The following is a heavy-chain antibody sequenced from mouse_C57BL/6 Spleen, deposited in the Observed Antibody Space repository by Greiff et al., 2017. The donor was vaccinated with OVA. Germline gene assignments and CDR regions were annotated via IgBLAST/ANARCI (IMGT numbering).Heavy chain of an antibody. CDR3: ARRTTVVEGYFDY. V-gene: IGHV1-85*01. CDR2: IYPRDGST. D-gene: IGHD1-1*01. Sequence: QVQLQQSGPELVKPGASVKLSCKASGYTFTSYDINWVKQRPGQGLEWIGWIYPRDGSTKYNEKFKGKATLTVDTSSSTAYMQLSSLTTEDSAIYYCARRTTVVEGYFDYWGQGTTLTVSS. J-gene: IGHJ2*01. CDR1: GYTFTSYD.